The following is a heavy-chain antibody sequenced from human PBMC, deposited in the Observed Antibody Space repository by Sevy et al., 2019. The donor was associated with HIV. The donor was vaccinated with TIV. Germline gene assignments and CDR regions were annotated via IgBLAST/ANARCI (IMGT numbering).Heavy chain of an antibody. CDR3: AAGRGTSDFDH. D-gene: IGHD1-7*01. CDR1: GFTFSEAW. V-gene: IGHV3-15*01. CDR2: IKSKTDAATR. Sequence: GGSLRLSCAASGFTFSEAWMSWVRQAPGKGLEWVGRIKSKTDAATRDFAAPVRGRFSISRDDSANTVYLVMNNLKPDDTGVYCGAAGRGTSDFDHWGQGTLVTVSS. J-gene: IGHJ4*02.